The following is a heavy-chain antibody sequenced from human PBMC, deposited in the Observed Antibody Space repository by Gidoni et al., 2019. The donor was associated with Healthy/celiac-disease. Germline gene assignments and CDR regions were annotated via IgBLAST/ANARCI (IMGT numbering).Heavy chain of an antibody. V-gene: IGHV3-13*01. CDR2: IGTAGDT. CDR3: ARGHSSGWYEAFDI. J-gene: IGHJ3*02. D-gene: IGHD6-19*01. Sequence: EVQLVESGGGLVQPGGSMRLSCAASGFTFSSYDMHWVRQATGKGRDWVSAIGTAGDTYYPGSVKGRFTISRENAKNSLYLQMNSLRAGDTAVYYCARGHSSGWYEAFDIWGQGTMVTVSS. CDR1: GFTFSSYD.